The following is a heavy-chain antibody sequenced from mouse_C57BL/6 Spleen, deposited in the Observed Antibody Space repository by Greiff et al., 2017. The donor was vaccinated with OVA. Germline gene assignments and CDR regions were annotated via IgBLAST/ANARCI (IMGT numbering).Heavy chain of an antibody. D-gene: IGHD2-1*01. V-gene: IGHV1-18*01. CDR3: ARREDLLSYAMDY. CDR2: INPNNGGT. Sequence: VQLQQSGPELVKPGASVKIPCKASGYTFTDYNMDWVKQSHGKSLEWIGDINPNNGGTIYNQKFKGKATLTVDKSSSTAYMELRSLTSEDTAVYYCARREDLLSYAMDYWGQGTSVTVSS. J-gene: IGHJ4*01. CDR1: GYTFTDYN.